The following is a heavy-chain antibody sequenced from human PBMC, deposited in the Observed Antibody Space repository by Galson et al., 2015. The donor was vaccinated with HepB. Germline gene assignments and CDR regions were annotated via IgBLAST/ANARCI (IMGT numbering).Heavy chain of an antibody. Sequence: SLRLSCAVSGFSFRTYNMNWVRQAPGKGLEWVSSTTTTSSYVYYSASVRGRFRISRDNAKNSLYLQMNNLRVEDTAIYYCARSSGHSRTWYAGPADFDSWGPGTLVTVSS. CDR1: GFSFRTYN. CDR2: TTTTSSYV. CDR3: ARSSGHSRTWYAGPADFDS. J-gene: IGHJ4*02. V-gene: IGHV3-21*01. D-gene: IGHD6-13*01.